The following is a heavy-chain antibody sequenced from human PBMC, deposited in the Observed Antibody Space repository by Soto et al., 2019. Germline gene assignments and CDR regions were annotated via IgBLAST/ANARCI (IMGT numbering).Heavy chain of an antibody. CDR2: IYYIGNT. CDR1: NGSISSRSSY. V-gene: IGHV4-39*07. J-gene: IGHJ4*02. D-gene: IGHD6-13*01. Sequence: SETLSLTCIVSNGSISSRSSYWGWIRQTPGKGLEWIGSIYYIGNTYYNPSLKSRVTISIDTSKNQFSLKLNSVTAADTAVYYCARAEGIYPQLAIDYWGQGTLVTVSS. CDR3: ARAEGIYPQLAIDY.